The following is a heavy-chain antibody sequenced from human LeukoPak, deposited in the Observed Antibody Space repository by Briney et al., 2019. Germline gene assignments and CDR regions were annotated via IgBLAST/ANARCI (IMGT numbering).Heavy chain of an antibody. CDR1: GGSISSYY. V-gene: IGHV4-4*07. D-gene: IGHD4-17*01. Sequence: SETLSLTCTVSGGSISSYYWSWIRQPAGEGLEWIGRLHTSGSTHYNPSLKSRVTMSVDTSKNQFSLKLSAVTAADTAVYYCARDFGYGDYFFDDWGQGTLVTVSS. J-gene: IGHJ4*02. CDR2: LHTSGST. CDR3: ARDFGYGDYFFDD.